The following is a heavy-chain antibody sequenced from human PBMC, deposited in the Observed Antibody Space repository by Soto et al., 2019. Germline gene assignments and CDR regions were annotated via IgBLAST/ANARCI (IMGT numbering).Heavy chain of an antibody. J-gene: IGHJ4*02. CDR2: ISYDGSNK. V-gene: IGHV3-30*18. CDR1: GFTFSSYG. D-gene: IGHD6-13*01. CDR3: AKLFPGIAAAGKDY. Sequence: QVQLVESGGGVVQPGRSLRLSCAASGFTFSSYGMHWVRQAPGKGLEWVAVISYDGSNKYYADSVKGRFTISRDNSKNTLYLQMNSLRAEDTAVYYCAKLFPGIAAAGKDYWGQGTLVTVSS.